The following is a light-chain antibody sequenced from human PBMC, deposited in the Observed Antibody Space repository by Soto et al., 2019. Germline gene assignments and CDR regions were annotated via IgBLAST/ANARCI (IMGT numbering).Light chain of an antibody. CDR3: SSYAGSTNSRV. CDR1: SSDVGGYNY. CDR2: EVS. Sequence: QSALTQPPSASGSPGQSVTISCTGTSSDVGGYNYVSWYQQHPGKAPKLMIYEVSKRPSGVPDRFSGSKSGNTASLTVSGLQAEDEADYYCSSYAGSTNSRVFGTGTKVTVL. J-gene: IGLJ1*01. V-gene: IGLV2-8*01.